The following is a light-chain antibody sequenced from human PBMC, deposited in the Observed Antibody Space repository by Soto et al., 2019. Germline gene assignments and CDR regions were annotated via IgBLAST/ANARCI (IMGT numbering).Light chain of an antibody. V-gene: IGLV2-14*03. Sequence: QSALTQVASVSASPGQSITISCTGTSSDVGSHNYVSWYQQHQGKAPKLMIYNVDYRPSGVSNRFSGSKSGNTASLTISGLQAEDEANYYCSSYADSSTVVFGGGTKVTVL. CDR2: NVD. CDR1: SSDVGSHNY. J-gene: IGLJ2*01. CDR3: SSYADSSTVV.